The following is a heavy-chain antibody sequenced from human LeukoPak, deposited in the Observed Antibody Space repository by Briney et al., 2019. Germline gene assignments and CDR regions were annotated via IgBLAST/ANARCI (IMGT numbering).Heavy chain of an antibody. J-gene: IGHJ3*02. Sequence: PSETLSLTCAVYGGSFSGCYWSWIRQPPGKGLEWSGEINHSGSTNYNPSLKSRVTISVDTSKNHFSLKLSSVTAADTAVSYCARDKDPDAFDIWGQGTMVTVSS. CDR2: INHSGST. D-gene: IGHD1-14*01. V-gene: IGHV4-34*01. CDR3: ARDKDPDAFDI. CDR1: GGSFSGCY.